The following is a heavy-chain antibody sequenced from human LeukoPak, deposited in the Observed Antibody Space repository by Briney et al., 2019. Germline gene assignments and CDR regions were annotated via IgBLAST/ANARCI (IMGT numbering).Heavy chain of an antibody. V-gene: IGHV4-39*01. CDR3: ARQRKYCSGGSCYSRGEIDY. CDR1: GGSISSSSYY. J-gene: IGHJ4*02. D-gene: IGHD2-15*01. Sequence: SETLSLTCTVSGGSISSSSYYWGWVRQPPGKGLEWIGRIYYSGSTYYNPSLNSRVTIPVDTSKNQFSLKLSSVTAADTAVYYCARQRKYCSGGSCYSRGEIDYWGQGTLVTVSS. CDR2: IYYSGST.